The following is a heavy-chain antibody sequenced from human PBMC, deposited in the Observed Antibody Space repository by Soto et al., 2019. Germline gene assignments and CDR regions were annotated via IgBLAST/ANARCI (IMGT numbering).Heavy chain of an antibody. CDR1: GGSFSGYY. V-gene: IGHV4-34*01. CDR3: ARGLYDILTGYMGGYFDY. D-gene: IGHD3-9*01. J-gene: IGHJ4*02. CDR2: INHSGST. Sequence: PSETLSLTCAVYGGSFSGYYWSLIRQPPGKGLEWIGEINHSGSTNYNPSLKIRVTISVYTAKNQFSLKLRSVTAATTAVYYCARGLYDILTGYMGGYFDYWGQGTLVTVSS.